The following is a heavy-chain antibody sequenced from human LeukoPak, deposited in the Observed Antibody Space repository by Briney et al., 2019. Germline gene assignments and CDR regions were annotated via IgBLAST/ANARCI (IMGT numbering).Heavy chain of an antibody. Sequence: AGGSLRLYCAASGFTVSNNYMNWVRQAPGKGLEWVSLIYSGGDTHYADSVKGRFTISRDSSKNTLFLQMNSLRAEDTAVYYCARDPPAVPANTYAWGQGTLVTVSS. J-gene: IGHJ5*02. V-gene: IGHV3-66*01. CDR1: GFTVSNNY. CDR3: ARDPPAVPANTYA. CDR2: IYSGGDT. D-gene: IGHD2-2*01.